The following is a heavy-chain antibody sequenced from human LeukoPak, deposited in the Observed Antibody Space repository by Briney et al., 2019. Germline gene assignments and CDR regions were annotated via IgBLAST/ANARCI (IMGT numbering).Heavy chain of an antibody. CDR2: IIPIFTRA. Sequence: SVTVSFQSSVCTFTHYGISWVRHAPGQGLEWVGRIIPIFTRANYAQKFQGRVTITAHTSTNTAYRELTSLRSEDTGVYYCASDGGFEYYFDYWGQGTLLTVSS. V-gene: IGHV1-69*04. CDR1: VCTFTHYG. J-gene: IGHJ4*02. D-gene: IGHD2/OR15-2a*01. CDR3: ASDGGFEYYFDY.